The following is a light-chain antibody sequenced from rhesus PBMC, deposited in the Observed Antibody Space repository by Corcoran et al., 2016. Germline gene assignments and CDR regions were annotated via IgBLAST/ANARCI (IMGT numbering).Light chain of an antibody. CDR2: KAS. V-gene: IGKV1-74*01. J-gene: IGKJ3*01. Sequence: DIQMTQSPSSLSASVGDRVTITCRASENVNNYLNWYQQKPGKAPKLLIYKASTLQSGVPSRFSGSGSGTDYTFTISSLQPEDVATYYCQHGYGTPFTFGPGTKLVIK. CDR1: ENVNNY. CDR3: QHGYGTPFT.